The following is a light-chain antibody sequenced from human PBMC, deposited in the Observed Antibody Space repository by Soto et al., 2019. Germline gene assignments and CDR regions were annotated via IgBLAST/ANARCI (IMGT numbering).Light chain of an antibody. CDR3: KQYGSTPLT. CDR1: QSVGNNN. CDR2: DAS. J-gene: IGKJ4*01. Sequence: EIVLTQSPGTLSLSPGERATLSCRASQSVGNNNLAWYQQKPGQAPRFLIYDASSRATGIPDRFSGRGSGTDFTLTISRLEPEDFAEYYCKQYGSTPLTFGGGTKVEIK. V-gene: IGKV3-20*01.